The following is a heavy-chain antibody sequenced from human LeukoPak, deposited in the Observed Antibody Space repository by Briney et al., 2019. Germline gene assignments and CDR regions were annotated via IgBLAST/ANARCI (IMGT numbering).Heavy chain of an antibody. CDR3: ARTPQTAARPYYFDY. J-gene: IGHJ4*02. Sequence: SETLSLTCAVYGGSFSGYCWSWIRQPPGKGLEWIGEINQSGSTNYNPSLNSRVTISVDTSNNHFSQNLSSVTAADTAVYYCARTPQTAARPYYFDYWGQGTLVTVSS. CDR1: GGSFSGYC. V-gene: IGHV4-34*01. D-gene: IGHD6-6*01. CDR2: INQSGST.